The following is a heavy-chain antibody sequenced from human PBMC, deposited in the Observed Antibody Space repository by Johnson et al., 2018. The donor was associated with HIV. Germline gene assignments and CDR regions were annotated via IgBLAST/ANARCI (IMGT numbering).Heavy chain of an antibody. CDR3: ARDRRYYDSSGYYHDAFDI. J-gene: IGHJ3*02. CDR2: ISYGGTNN. Sequence: QMLLVESGGGVVQPGRSLRLSCTSAFSFSGYAMHWVRHAPGKGLEWVAVISYGGTNNYFADSVKGRFTNSSDNSKNTLYLQMSSLRAEETAVYYCARDRRYYDSSGYYHDAFDIWGQGTMVTVSS. D-gene: IGHD3-22*01. CDR1: AFSFSGYA. V-gene: IGHV3-30*04.